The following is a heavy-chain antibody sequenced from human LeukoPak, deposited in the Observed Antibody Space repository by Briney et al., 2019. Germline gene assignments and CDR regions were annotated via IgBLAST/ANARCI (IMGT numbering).Heavy chain of an antibody. CDR2: IYHSGST. CDR3: ANDDY. J-gene: IGHJ4*02. Sequence: SETLSLTCAVYGGSFSGYYWSWIRQPPGKGLEWIGEIYHSGSTNYNPSLKSRVTISVDKSKNQFSLKLSSATAADTAVYYCANDDYWGQGTLVTVSS. V-gene: IGHV4-34*01. CDR1: GGSFSGYY.